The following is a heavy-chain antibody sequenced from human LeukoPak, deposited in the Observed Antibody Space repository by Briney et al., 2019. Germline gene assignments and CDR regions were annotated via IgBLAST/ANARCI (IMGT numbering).Heavy chain of an antibody. CDR3: AKALYGGHDY. Sequence: GGSLRLSCAASGFTFSGSAMHWVRQASGKGLEWVGRIRSKANSYATAYAASVKGRFTISRDNSKNTLSLQMNSLRAEDTAVYYCAKALYGGHDYWGQGTLVTVSS. CDR2: IRSKANSYAT. CDR1: GFTFSGSA. D-gene: IGHD4-23*01. V-gene: IGHV3-73*01. J-gene: IGHJ4*02.